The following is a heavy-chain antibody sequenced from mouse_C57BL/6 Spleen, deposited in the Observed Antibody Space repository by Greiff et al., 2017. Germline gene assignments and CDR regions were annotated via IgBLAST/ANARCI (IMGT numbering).Heavy chain of an antibody. CDR3: ARATTVVARYFDV. J-gene: IGHJ1*03. V-gene: IGHV1-81*01. CDR1: GYTFTSYG. D-gene: IGHD1-1*01. Sequence: QVQLQQSGAELARPGASVKLSCKASGYTFTSYGISWVKQRTGPGLEWIGEIYPRSGNNSSKLKFQGKATLTADKSSSTASMELSSLTSEDAAVYCCARATTVVARYFDVWGTGTTGTVSS. CDR2: IYPRSGNN.